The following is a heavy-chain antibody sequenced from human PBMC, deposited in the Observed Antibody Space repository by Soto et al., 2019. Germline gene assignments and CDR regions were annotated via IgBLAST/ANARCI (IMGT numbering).Heavy chain of an antibody. CDR1: GFTVSSNY. V-gene: IGHV3-53*04. CDR3: VRGRYGSEIH. CDR2: IYSDGST. D-gene: IGHD3-10*01. J-gene: IGHJ4*02. Sequence: GGSLRLSCVVSGFTVSSNYMSWVRQAPGKGLEWVSFIYSDGSTHYAASVKGRFTISTHSSQSTLFLQMNSLRTEDTATYYCVRGRYGSEIHWGQGTKVTVSS.